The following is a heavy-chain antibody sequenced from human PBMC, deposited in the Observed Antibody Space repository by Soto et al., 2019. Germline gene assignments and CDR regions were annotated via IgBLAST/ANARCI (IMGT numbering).Heavy chain of an antibody. CDR3: ARSYCADSVSCNWFDP. Sequence: QVQLQESGPGLVKSSETLSLTSSVSGDSSSTYYWGWIRQPPGKGLEGIGYINYSGRSKHNPSLKSRLSISVDASKNQVSLKLTSVTAADTAVYYCARSYCADSVSCNWFDPWGQGTLVVVSS. D-gene: IGHD2-8*02. V-gene: IGHV4-59*01. CDR2: INYSGRS. CDR1: GDSSSTYY. J-gene: IGHJ5*02.